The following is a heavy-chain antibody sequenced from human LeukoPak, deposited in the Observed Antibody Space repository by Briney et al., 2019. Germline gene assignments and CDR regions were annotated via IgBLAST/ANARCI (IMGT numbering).Heavy chain of an antibody. D-gene: IGHD5-12*01. CDR1: GFTFRSHS. CDR3: AREVVARRRTFDI. J-gene: IGHJ3*02. Sequence: GGSLRLPCAASGFTFRSHSMHWVRQTPGKGLEWVAVISFDGSINYYADSVKGRFTISRDNSKNTLFLQMNSLRPEDTAVYYCAREVVARRRTFDIWGQGTMVTVSS. CDR2: ISFDGSIN. V-gene: IGHV3-30*04.